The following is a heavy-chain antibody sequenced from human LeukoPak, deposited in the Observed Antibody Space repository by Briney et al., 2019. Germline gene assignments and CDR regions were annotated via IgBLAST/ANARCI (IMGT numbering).Heavy chain of an antibody. CDR1: GDSVSSNSAA. J-gene: IGHJ5*02. Sequence: SQTLSLTCAISGDSVSSNSAAWNWIRQSPPRGLEWLGRTYYRSKWYNDYAVSVKSRITINPDTSKNQFSLQLNSVTPEDTAVYYCARTQWLVLGWFDPWGQGTLVTVSS. D-gene: IGHD6-19*01. V-gene: IGHV6-1*01. CDR3: ARTQWLVLGWFDP. CDR2: TYYRSKWYN.